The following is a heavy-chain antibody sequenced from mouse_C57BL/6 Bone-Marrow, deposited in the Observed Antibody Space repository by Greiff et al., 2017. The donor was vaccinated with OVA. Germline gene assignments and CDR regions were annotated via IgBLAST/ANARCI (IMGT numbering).Heavy chain of an antibody. CDR3: AATVERDYAMDY. D-gene: IGHD1-1*01. CDR1: GYTFTDYY. V-gene: IGHV1-19*01. J-gene: IGHJ4*01. Sequence: EVQLQQSGPVLVKPGASVKMSCKASGYTFTDYYMNWVKQSHGKSLEWIGVINPYNGGTSYNQKFKGKATLTVDKSSSTAYMELNSLTSEDSAVYYCAATVERDYAMDYWGQGTSVTVSS. CDR2: INPYNGGT.